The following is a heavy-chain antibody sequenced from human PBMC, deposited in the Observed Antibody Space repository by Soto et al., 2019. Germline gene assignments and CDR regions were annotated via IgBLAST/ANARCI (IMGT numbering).Heavy chain of an antibody. D-gene: IGHD6-6*01. J-gene: IGHJ6*02. CDR2: IDPSDSYT. V-gene: IGHV5-10-1*01. CDR1: AYSFTSYW. Sequence: XESLKISCKGCAYSFTSYWLSWVRQIPGKGLEWMGRIDPSDSYTSYSPSFQGHVTISADKSISTAYLQWSSLKASDTAMYYCARLAARRDYYYYGMDVWGQGTTVT. CDR3: ARLAARRDYYYYGMDV.